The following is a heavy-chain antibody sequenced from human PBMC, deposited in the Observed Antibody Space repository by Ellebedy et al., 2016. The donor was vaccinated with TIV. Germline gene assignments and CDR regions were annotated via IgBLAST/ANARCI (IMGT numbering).Heavy chain of an antibody. CDR1: GFTSTDYY. Sequence: GESLKISXAVSGFTSTDYYMSWIRQAPGKGLEWIAYISGSGSTIYYASSVRGRFTVSRDSAKNSLLLEMNSLRAEDTAVYYCAKGAWLGYWGQGTQVTVSP. V-gene: IGHV3-11*01. J-gene: IGHJ4*02. CDR2: ISGSGSTI. CDR3: AKGAWLGY.